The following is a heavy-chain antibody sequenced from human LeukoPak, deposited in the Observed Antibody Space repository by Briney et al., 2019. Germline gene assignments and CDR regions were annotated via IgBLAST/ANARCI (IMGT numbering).Heavy chain of an antibody. Sequence: PSETLSLTCTVSGGSTNSSDYHWAWIRQPPGKGLEWIGSIYNSGSSYRNASLQSRVTISVDTSKNQFSLKLSSVTAADTAVYYCARHPPPNSASVYQYYGMDVWGQGTTVTVSS. CDR1: GGSTNSSDYH. CDR2: IYNSGSS. V-gene: IGHV4-39*01. J-gene: IGHJ6*02. CDR3: ARHPPPNSASVYQYYGMDV. D-gene: IGHD1-26*01.